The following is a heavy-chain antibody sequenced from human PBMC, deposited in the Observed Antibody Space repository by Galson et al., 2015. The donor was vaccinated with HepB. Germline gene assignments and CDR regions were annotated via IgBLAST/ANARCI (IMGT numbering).Heavy chain of an antibody. Sequence: SVKVSCKASGGTFSSYAISWVRQAPGQGLEWMGGITPIFGTANYAQKFQGRVTITADESTSTAYMEVSSLRSEDTAVYYCARGSVLTPGGGSYYHGGPTDFDYWGQGTLVTVSS. D-gene: IGHD1-26*01. CDR3: ARGSVLTPGGGSYYHGGPTDFDY. CDR2: ITPIFGTA. V-gene: IGHV1-69*13. J-gene: IGHJ4*02. CDR1: GGTFSSYA.